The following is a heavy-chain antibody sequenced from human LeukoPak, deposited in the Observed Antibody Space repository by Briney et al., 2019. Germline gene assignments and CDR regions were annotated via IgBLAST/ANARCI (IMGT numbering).Heavy chain of an antibody. CDR3: ARDRESGSYGEYFQH. V-gene: IGHV1-18*01. CDR1: GYTFTSYG. D-gene: IGHD1-26*01. J-gene: IGHJ1*01. Sequence: WASVKVSCKASGYTFTSYGISWVRQAPGQGLEWMGWISAYNGNTNCAQKLQGRVTMTTDTSTSTAYMELRSLRSDDTAVYYCARDRESGSYGEYFQHWGQGTLVTVSS. CDR2: ISAYNGNT.